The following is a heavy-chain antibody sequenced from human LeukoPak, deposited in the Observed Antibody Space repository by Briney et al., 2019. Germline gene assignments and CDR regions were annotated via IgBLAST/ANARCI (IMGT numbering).Heavy chain of an antibody. J-gene: IGHJ3*02. CDR2: IYYSGST. CDR1: GGSISSSSYY. V-gene: IGHV4-39*07. Sequence: SETLSLTCTVSGGSISSSSYYRGWIRQPPGKGLEWIGSIYYSGSTYYNPSLKSRVTISVDTSKNQFSLKLSSVTAADTAVYYCARDWAWSRRYFDYSPFGAFDIWGQGTMVTVSS. D-gene: IGHD3-9*01. CDR3: ARDWAWSRRYFDYSPFGAFDI.